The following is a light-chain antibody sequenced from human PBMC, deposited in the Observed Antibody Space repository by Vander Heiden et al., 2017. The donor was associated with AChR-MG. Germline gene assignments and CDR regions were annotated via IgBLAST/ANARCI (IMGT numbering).Light chain of an antibody. V-gene: IGLV2-14*03. Sequence: QSALTQPASVSGSPGQSITISCTGTSSDVGGYNLVSWYQQHPGTAPKILIYDVPARPVGISLRFSDSETSNSATLTSSELQEEDEADYYCYADRSGNSVLFGGGTRVTVL. CDR1: SSDVGGYNL. CDR2: DVP. CDR3: YADRSGNSVL. J-gene: IGLJ2*01.